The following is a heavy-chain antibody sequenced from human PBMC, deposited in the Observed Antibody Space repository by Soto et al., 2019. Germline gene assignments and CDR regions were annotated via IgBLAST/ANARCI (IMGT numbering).Heavy chain of an antibody. D-gene: IGHD2-2*01. Sequence: SETLSLTCPFSGFSISSGDYYWSWIRQPPGKGLEWIGYIYYSGSTYYNPSLRSRVTISVDTSKNQFSLKLSSVTAADTAVYYCARDLQDIVLVPASPFPGMDVWGQGTTVTVSS. V-gene: IGHV4-30-4*01. CDR3: ARDLQDIVLVPASPFPGMDV. CDR2: IYYSGST. J-gene: IGHJ6*02. CDR1: GFSISSGDYY.